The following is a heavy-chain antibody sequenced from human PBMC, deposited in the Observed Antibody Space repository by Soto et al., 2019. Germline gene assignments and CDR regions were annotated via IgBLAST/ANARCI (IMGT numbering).Heavy chain of an antibody. J-gene: IGHJ4*02. D-gene: IGHD6-19*01. V-gene: IGHV3-23*01. CDR2: ISGSGGST. CDR1: GFTFSSYA. CDR3: AKSGSGWYLFDY. Sequence: EVQLLESGGGLVHPGGSLRLSCAASGFTFSSYAMSWVRQAPGKGLEWVSAISGSGGSTFYADSVKGRFTISRDNSKNTLYLQMNSLRAEDTAVYYCAKSGSGWYLFDYWGQGTLVTVSS.